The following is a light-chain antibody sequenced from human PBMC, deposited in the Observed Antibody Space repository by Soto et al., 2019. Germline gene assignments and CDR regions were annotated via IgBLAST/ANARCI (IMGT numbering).Light chain of an antibody. CDR1: QSVSTY. Sequence: EIVLTQSPATLSLSPGERATLSCRASQSVSTYLAWYQQKPGQAPRLLIYDASNRATGIPTRFSGSWSGTDFTLTIRNLEPEDFAVYYCQQRSNWPPLTFGGGNKVEIK. J-gene: IGKJ4*01. CDR2: DAS. CDR3: QQRSNWPPLT. V-gene: IGKV3-11*01.